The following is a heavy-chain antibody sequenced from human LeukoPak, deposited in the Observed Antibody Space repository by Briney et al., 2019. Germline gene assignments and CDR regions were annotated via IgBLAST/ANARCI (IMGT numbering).Heavy chain of an antibody. Sequence: GGSLRLSCAASGLTFTTCAMSWVRQAPGKGLEHVSSISISGDTYYAGSVKGRFTLSRDNSMDTLFLQMDCLRVEDTAVYYWAKELRPNDNWGQGTMVSVSS. V-gene: IGHV3-23*01. CDR2: ISISGDT. J-gene: IGHJ3*02. CDR3: AKELRPNDN. D-gene: IGHD2-15*01. CDR1: GLTFTTCA.